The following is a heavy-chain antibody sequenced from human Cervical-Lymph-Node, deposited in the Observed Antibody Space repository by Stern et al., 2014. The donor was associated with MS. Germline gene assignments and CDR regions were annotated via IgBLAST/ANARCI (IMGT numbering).Heavy chain of an antibody. V-gene: IGHV1-69*06. CDR1: GGTFSSLS. D-gene: IGHD4-17*01. Sequence: QLVQSGAEVKKPGSSVKVSCKASGGTFSSLSINWVRQVPGQSLEWMGGIIPIFDTPNFAQKFQGRVTITADSSTSTVYMALNSLRSDDTAVYYCVLPSTVTTAAFDVWGRGTMVTVS. CDR2: IIPIFDTP. J-gene: IGHJ3*01. CDR3: VLPSTVTTAAFDV.